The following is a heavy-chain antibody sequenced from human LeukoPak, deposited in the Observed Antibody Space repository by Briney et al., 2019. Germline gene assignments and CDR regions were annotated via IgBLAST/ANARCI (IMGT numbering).Heavy chain of an antibody. J-gene: IGHJ3*01. CDR2: IYTTGHT. V-gene: IGHV4-38-2*02. CDR3: ARFQLWWDV. Sequence: SETLSLTCTVSGYSISTGYYWGWIRQPPGKGLEWIGSIYTTGHTYYSPSLKSRVTISVDTSKNQFSLKLSSETAADTAVYYCARFQLWWDVWGQGTMVTVSS. CDR1: GYSISTGYY. D-gene: IGHD2-21*01.